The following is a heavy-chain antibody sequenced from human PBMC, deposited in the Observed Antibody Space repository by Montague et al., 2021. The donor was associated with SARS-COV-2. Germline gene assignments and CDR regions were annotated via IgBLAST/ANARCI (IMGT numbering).Heavy chain of an antibody. D-gene: IGHD3-10*01. J-gene: IGHJ6*02. CDR1: GGPFSGYY. CDR2: INHSGST. V-gene: IGHV4-34*01. Sequence: ETLSLTCAVYGGPFSGYYWSWIRQPPGKGLEWIGEINHSGSTNYNPSLKSRVTISVDTSKNQFSLKLSSVTAADTAVYYCARVRYYGSGTSLGMDVWGQGTTVTVSS. CDR3: ARVRYYGSGTSLGMDV.